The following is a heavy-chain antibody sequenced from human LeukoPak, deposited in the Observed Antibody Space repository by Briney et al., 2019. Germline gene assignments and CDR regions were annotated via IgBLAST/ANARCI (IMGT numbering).Heavy chain of an antibody. V-gene: IGHV3-23*01. CDR1: GFSFSSFA. Sequence: PGRSLRLSCAASGFSFSSFAMMWDRQAPGMGLELISAILSGGDVFFYGDSVRGRFTISRDDSTNTLFLQMNNLRADDSAVYYCARDPNGNYVGAFEMWGPGTTVTVSS. CDR3: ARDPNGNYVGAFEM. CDR2: ILSGGDVF. J-gene: IGHJ3*02. D-gene: IGHD4-17*01.